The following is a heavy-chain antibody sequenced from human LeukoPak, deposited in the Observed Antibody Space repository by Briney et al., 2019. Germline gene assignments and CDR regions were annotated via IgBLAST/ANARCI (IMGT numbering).Heavy chain of an antibody. CDR1: GFTLTRYA. V-gene: IGHV3-30*04. CDR2: VSYDGNDK. Sequence: GRSLRLSCVASGFTLTRYAMHWVRQAPGKGLEWVTVVSYDGNDKYYADSVKGRFTISRDNSKNTVYLQMNSLRAGDTAVCYCARDDALATDGFDSWGQGTLVTVSS. CDR3: ARDDALATDGFDS. D-gene: IGHD5-24*01. J-gene: IGHJ4*02.